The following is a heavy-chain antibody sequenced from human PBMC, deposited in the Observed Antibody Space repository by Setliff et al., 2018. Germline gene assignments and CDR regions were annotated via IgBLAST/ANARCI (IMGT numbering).Heavy chain of an antibody. Sequence: GGSLRLSCAASAFTFSTYYMSWVRQAPGKGLEWVTNINHDGSEKYYVDSVKGRFTISRDNAKNSLYLQVNSLRAEDTAVYYCARDGYSHAFDIWGQGTMVTVSS. V-gene: IGHV3-7*01. CDR2: INHDGSEK. CDR1: AFTFSTYY. J-gene: IGHJ3*02. CDR3: ARDGYSHAFDI. D-gene: IGHD2-21*01.